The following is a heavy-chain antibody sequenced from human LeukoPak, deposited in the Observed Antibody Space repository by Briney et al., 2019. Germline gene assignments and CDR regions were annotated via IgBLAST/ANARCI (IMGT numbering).Heavy chain of an antibody. V-gene: IGHV4-30-4*01. J-gene: IGHJ5*02. CDR1: GGSISSGDYY. CDR2: IYYSGST. CDR3: ASSPKSNNWFDP. Sequence: SETLSLTCTVSGGSISSGDYYWSWIRQPPGKGLEGSGYIYYSGSTYYNPSLKSRVTISVDTSKNQFSLKLSSVTAADTAVYYCASSPKSNNWFDPWGQGTLVTVSS.